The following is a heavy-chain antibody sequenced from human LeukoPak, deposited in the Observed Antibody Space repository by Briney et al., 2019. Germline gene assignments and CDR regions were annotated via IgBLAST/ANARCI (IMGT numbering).Heavy chain of an antibody. CDR3: GYFGSGSSYTPDS. D-gene: IGHD3-10*01. V-gene: IGHV3-30*02. J-gene: IGHJ5*01. Sequence: GGSLRLSCAASGFSFRTYGMHWVRQTPGKGLEWVAYIHSDGSTKYYADSVKGRFTISRDTSKNTLNLQMNSLRTGDTAVYYCGYFGSGSSYTPDSWGQGTLVTVSS. CDR2: IHSDGSTK. CDR1: GFSFRTYG.